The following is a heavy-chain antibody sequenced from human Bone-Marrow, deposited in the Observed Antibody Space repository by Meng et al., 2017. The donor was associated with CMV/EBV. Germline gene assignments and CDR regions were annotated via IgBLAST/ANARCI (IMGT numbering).Heavy chain of an antibody. CDR3: ARAVAGYFQH. CDR2: IIPIFGTA. V-gene: IGHV1-69*01. CDR1: GGTFSGYA. Sequence: SCKASGGTFSGYAISWVRQAPGQGLEWMGGIIPIFGTANYAQKFQGRVTITADESTSTAYMELSSLRSEDTAVYYCARAVAGYFQHWGQGTLVTVSS. J-gene: IGHJ1*01. D-gene: IGHD6-19*01.